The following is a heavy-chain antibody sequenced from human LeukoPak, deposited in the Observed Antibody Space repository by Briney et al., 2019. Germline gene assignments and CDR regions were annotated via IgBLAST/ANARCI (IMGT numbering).Heavy chain of an antibody. V-gene: IGHV3-21*01. CDR3: ARGGPAAGRFDY. CDR1: GFSFSSYS. J-gene: IGHJ4*02. CDR2: ISATSKYV. Sequence: GGSLRLSCAASGFSFSSYSMNWVRQAPGKGLEWVSVISATSKYVYYADSVKGRFTISRDNSKNTLYLQMNSLRAEDTAVYYCARGGPAAGRFDYWGQGTLVTVSS. D-gene: IGHD6-13*01.